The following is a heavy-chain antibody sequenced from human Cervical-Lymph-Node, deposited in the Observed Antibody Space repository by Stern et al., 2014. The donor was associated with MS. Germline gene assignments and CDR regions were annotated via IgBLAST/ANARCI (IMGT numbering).Heavy chain of an antibody. CDR1: GYTFTNNW. Sequence: EVQLVESGAEVKKPGESLKISCKGSGYTFTNNWIAWVRQMPGKGLEWMGIIYPDDSDIRYSPSLQGQVTTSADQSISTAYLQWRSLKAADSAVYYWARPPPRRKWDDPNYGMDVWGQGTTVTVSS. D-gene: IGHD1-1*01. J-gene: IGHJ6*02. CDR3: ARPPPRRKWDDPNYGMDV. V-gene: IGHV5-51*03. CDR2: IYPDDSDI.